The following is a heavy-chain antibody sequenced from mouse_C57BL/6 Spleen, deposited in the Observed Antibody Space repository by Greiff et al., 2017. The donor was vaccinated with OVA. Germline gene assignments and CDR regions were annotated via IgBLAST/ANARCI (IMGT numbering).Heavy chain of an antibody. CDR3: ARGGSFYYAMDY. V-gene: IGHV1-26*01. Sequence: VPLQPSGPELVKPGASVKISCKASGYTVTDYYMNWVKQSHGKSLEWIGDITPNNGGTSYNQKFKGKATLTVDKSSSTAYMELRSLTSEDSAVYYCARGGSFYYAMDYWGQGTSVTVSS. J-gene: IGHJ4*01. CDR1: GYTVTDYY. CDR2: ITPNNGGT.